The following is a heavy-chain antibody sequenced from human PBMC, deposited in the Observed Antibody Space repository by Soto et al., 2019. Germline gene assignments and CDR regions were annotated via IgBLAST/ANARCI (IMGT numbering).Heavy chain of an antibody. J-gene: IGHJ1*01. Sequence: GGSLRLSCAASGFTFSSYEMNWVRQAPGKGLEWVSYISSSGSTIYYADSVKGRFTISRDNAKNSLYLQMNSLRAEDTAVYYCAGGAFGDGYGMHWGQGTLVTRLL. CDR3: AGGAFGDGYGMH. V-gene: IGHV3-48*03. D-gene: IGHD2-21*01. CDR1: GFTFSSYE. CDR2: ISSSGSTI.